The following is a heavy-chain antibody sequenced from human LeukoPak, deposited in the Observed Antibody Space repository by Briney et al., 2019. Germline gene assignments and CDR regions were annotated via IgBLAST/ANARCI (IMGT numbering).Heavy chain of an antibody. CDR3: TRGAGWLIDY. CDR2: FHNSGTS. J-gene: IGHJ4*02. CDR1: GGSVSRNW. Sequence: SETLTLTCAVSGGSVSRNWWSWVRQPPGKGLEWIGYFHNSGTSTYNPSLKSRVTISADTSKNQFSLKLNSLTTADTAVYYCTRGAGWLIDYWGQGILVTVSS. D-gene: IGHD3-16*01. V-gene: IGHV4-59*02.